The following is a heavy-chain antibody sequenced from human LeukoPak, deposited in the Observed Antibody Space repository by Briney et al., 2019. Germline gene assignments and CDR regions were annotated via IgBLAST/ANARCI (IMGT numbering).Heavy chain of an antibody. V-gene: IGHV4-34*01. CDR3: ARGGDTAMVTNGYFRH. Sequence: SETLSLTCAVYGGSFSGYYWSWIRQPPGKGLEWIGEINNSGSTNNTPSLKSRVTISVDTSKNQFSLKLSSVTAADTAVYYCARGGDTAMVTNGYFRHWGQGTLVTVSS. CDR1: GGSFSGYY. CDR2: INNSGST. D-gene: IGHD5-18*01. J-gene: IGHJ1*01.